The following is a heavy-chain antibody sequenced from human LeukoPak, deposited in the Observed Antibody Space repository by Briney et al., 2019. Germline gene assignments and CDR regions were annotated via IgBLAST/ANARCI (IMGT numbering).Heavy chain of an antibody. J-gene: IGHJ4*02. Sequence: PGGSLRLSCAVSGFTFGDDYMSWIRQAPGQGLEWVSYISNSGGYTNYADSVAGRFTISRVNAENSLYLQMNSLRAEDTAVYYCARSRGAGPGAYFDYWGQGTLVTVTS. V-gene: IGHV3-11*03. CDR3: ARSRGAGPGAYFDY. CDR1: GFTFGDDY. CDR2: ISNSGGYT. D-gene: IGHD6-19*01.